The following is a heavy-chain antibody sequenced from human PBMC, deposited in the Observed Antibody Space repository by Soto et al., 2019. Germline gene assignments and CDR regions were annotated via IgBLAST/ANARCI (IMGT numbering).Heavy chain of an antibody. CDR3: ACIGLYGWGGSEY. CDR1: GFTFSSYW. V-gene: IGHV3-7*01. D-gene: IGHD1-26*01. CDR2: IKQDGSEK. Sequence: EVQLVESGGGLVQPGGSLRLSCAASGFTFSSYWMSWVRQPPGKGLEWVANIKQDGSEKYYVDSVKGRFTISRDNAKNSLYLQMNSMSAEDTAVYYGACIGLYGWGGSEYWGQGTLVTVSS. J-gene: IGHJ4*02.